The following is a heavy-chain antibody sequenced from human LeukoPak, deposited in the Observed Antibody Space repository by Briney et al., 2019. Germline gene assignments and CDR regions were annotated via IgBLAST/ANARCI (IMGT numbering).Heavy chain of an antibody. Sequence: GGSLRLSCVASEFTFSSYGVHWVRQAPGKGLEWVAVISYDGSDKHYADSVKGRFTVSRDNSKNTLYLQMNRLRAEDTAVYYCARVDDLDAFDIWGQGTMVTVSS. CDR1: EFTFSSYG. CDR3: ARVDDLDAFDI. V-gene: IGHV3-30*03. CDR2: ISYDGSDK. J-gene: IGHJ3*02. D-gene: IGHD2-2*03.